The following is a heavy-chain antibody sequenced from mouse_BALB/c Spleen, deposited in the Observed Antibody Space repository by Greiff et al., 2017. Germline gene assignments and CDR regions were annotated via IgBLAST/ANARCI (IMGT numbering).Heavy chain of an antibody. CDR3: ARGDYGYFFAY. Sequence: QVHVKQSGPELVKPGASVKMSCKASGYTFTIYVMHWVKQKPGQGLEWIGWIYPGSGNTKYNEKFKGKATLTVDTSSSTAYMQLSSLTSEDTAVYFCARGDYGYFFAYWGQGTLVTVSA. V-gene: IGHV1-84*02. CDR2: IYPGSGNT. D-gene: IGHD1-2*01. CDR1: GYTFTIYV. J-gene: IGHJ3*01.